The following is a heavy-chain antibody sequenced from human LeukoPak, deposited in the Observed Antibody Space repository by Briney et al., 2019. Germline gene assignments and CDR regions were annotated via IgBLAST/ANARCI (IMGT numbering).Heavy chain of an antibody. CDR3: ARSIPIIHHDY. CDR1: GLTFSSFW. D-gene: IGHD2-2*02. CDR2: IKQDGSEK. V-gene: IGHV3-7*01. Sequence: PGGSLRLSCAASGLTFSSFWMSWVRQAPGEGLEWVANIKQDGSEKHYVDSVKGRFTISRDNAKNSLYLQMNSLRAEDTAVYYCARSIPIIHHDYWGQGTLVPVSS. J-gene: IGHJ4*02.